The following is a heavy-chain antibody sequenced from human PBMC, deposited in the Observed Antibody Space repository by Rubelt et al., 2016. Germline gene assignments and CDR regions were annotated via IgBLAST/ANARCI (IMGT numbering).Heavy chain of an antibody. D-gene: IGHD4-11*01. Sequence: QVQLEQWGGGLLQPSETLSLTCTVLGGPFNGFYWTWIRQSPGKGLAWIGQINDRGSANYNPSLESRLTMSIDTSKNQFSLKPTSWTAAETAVYYCASIPKTSEGPDTFDIWGQGTMVTVSS. CDR2: INDRGSA. CDR3: ASIPKTSEGPDTFDI. CDR1: GGPFNGFY. V-gene: IGHV4-34*01. J-gene: IGHJ3*02.